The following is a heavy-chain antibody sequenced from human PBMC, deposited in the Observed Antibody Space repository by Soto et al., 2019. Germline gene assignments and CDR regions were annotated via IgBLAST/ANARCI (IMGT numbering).Heavy chain of an antibody. CDR3: ARGRRFCSSTSCSYYFDF. J-gene: IGHJ4*02. CDR2: MNPNSGNT. V-gene: IGHV1-8*01. D-gene: IGHD2-2*01. Sequence: QVQLVQSGAEVKKPGASVKVSCKTSGYTFTTYHINCVRQAAGQGLEWMGWMNPNSGNTGLVQKFQGRLTMTRNTSITTAYMELSSLRSEDTAIYYCARGRRFCSSTSCSYYFDFWGQGTLVTVSS. CDR1: GYTFTTYH.